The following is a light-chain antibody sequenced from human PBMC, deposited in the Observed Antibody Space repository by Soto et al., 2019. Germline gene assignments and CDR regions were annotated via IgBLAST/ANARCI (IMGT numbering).Light chain of an antibody. V-gene: IGKV1-5*03. CDR1: QSISSW. CDR3: QQYNSYPYT. Sequence: DIQMTQSPSTLSASVGDRVTITCRASQSISSWLAWYQQKPGKAPNLLIYKASSLESGVPSGFSGSGSGTEFTLTISSLQPDDFATYYCQQYNSYPYTFGQGTKLEI. J-gene: IGKJ2*01. CDR2: KAS.